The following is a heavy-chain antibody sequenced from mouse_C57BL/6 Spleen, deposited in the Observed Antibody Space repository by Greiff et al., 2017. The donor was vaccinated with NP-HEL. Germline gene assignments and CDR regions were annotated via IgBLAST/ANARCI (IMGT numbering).Heavy chain of an antibody. CDR2: IYPGDGDT. CDR3: ARYDPYYFDY. Sequence: VQLQQSGPELVKPGASVKISCKASGYAFSSSGMNWVKQSPGKGLEWIGGIYPGDGDTNYNGKFKGKATLTADKSSSTAYMQLSSLTSEDSAVYFCARYDPYYFDYWGQGTTLTVSS. J-gene: IGHJ2*01. V-gene: IGHV1-82*01. CDR1: GYAFSSSG. D-gene: IGHD2-3*01.